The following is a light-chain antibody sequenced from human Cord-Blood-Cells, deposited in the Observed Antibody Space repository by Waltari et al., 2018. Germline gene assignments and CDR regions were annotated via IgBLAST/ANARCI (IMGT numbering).Light chain of an antibody. CDR2: DAS. J-gene: IGKJ2*01. V-gene: IGKV1-5*01. CDR3: QQYNSYSYT. CDR1: QSISSW. Sequence: DIQMTQSPSTLSASVGDRVTITCLASQSISSWLAWYQQKPGKAPKLLSYDASSLESGVPARFSGSGSGTEFTLTISSLQPDDFATYYCQQYNSYSYTFGQGTKLEIK.